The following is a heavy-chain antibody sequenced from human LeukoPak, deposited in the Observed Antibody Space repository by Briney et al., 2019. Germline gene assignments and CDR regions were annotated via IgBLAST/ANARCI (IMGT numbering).Heavy chain of an antibody. D-gene: IGHD3-9*01. CDR1: GFTFSNAW. CDR2: ISSSGSTI. J-gene: IGHJ3*02. CDR3: ARDPNYDILTGYYADAFDI. V-gene: IGHV3-11*04. Sequence: GGSLRLSCAASGFTFSNAWMSWVRQAPGKGLEWVSYISSSGSTIYYADSVKGRFTISRDNAKNSLYLQMNSLRAEDTAVYYCARDPNYDILTGYYADAFDIWGQGTMVTVSS.